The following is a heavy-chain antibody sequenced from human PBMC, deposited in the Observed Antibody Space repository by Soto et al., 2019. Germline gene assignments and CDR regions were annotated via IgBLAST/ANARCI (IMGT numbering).Heavy chain of an antibody. CDR3: ALYSSVIGEDY. V-gene: IGHV1-18*01. CDR2: ISAYNGNT. D-gene: IGHD6-19*01. CDR1: GYTFTSYG. J-gene: IGHJ4*02. Sequence: ASVKVSCKTSGYTFTSYGISWVRQAPGQGLEWMGWISAYNGNTNYAQKLQGRVTMTTDTSTSTAYMELRSLRSDDTAVYYCALYSSVIGEDYWGQGTLVTVAS.